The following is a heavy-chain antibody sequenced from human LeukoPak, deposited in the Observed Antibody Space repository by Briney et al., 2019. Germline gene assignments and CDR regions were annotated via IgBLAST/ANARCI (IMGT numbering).Heavy chain of an antibody. CDR2: ISSSGSTI. D-gene: IGHD3-10*02. V-gene: IGHV3-48*03. CDR3: AELGITMIGGV. J-gene: IGHJ6*04. CDR1: GFTFSSYA. Sequence: GGALRLSCAASGFTFSSYAISWVRQAPGKGLEWVSYISSSGSTIYYADSVKGRFTISRDNAKNSLYLQMNSLRAEDTAVYYCAELGITMIGGVWGKGTTVTISS.